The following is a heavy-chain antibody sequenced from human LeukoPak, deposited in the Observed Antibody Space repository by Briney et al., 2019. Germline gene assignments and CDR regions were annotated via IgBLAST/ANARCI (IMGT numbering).Heavy chain of an antibody. Sequence: PGGSLRLSCAASGFTFSSYEMNWVRQAPGKGLEWVSYISSSGSTIYYADSVKGRFTISRDNAKNSLYLQMNSLRAEDTAVYYCARDGDSVLGCNGGSCYPYYYYYGMDVWGKGTTVTVSS. V-gene: IGHV3-48*03. CDR3: ARDGDSVLGCNGGSCYPYYYYYGMDV. D-gene: IGHD2-15*01. CDR2: ISSSGSTI. CDR1: GFTFSSYE. J-gene: IGHJ6*04.